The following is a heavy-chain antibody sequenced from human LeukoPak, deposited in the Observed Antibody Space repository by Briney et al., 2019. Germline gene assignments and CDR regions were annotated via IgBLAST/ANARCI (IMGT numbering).Heavy chain of an antibody. CDR1: GGSISSYY. V-gene: IGHV4-59*01. CDR3: ARAAGSYGYDFFDY. D-gene: IGHD5-18*01. CDR2: IYYSGST. J-gene: IGHJ4*02. Sequence: SETLSLTCTVSGGSISSYYWSWIRQPPGKGLEWIGYIYYSGSTNYNPSLKSRVTISVDTSKNQFSLKLSSVTAADTAVYYCARAAGSYGYDFFDYWGQGTLSPSPQ.